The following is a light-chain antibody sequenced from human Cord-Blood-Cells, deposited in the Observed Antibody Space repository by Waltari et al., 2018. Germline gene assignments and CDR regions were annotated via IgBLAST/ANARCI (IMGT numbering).Light chain of an antibody. V-gene: IGKV3-15*01. CDR2: GAS. J-gene: IGKJ4*01. CDR1: QSVSSN. Sequence: EIVMTQSPATLSVSPGERATLSCRASQSVSSNLAWYQQKPGQAPRLLIYGASTRATGIPARFSGSGSGTEFTLTISSLQSEDFAVYDCQQYNNWPLTFGGGTKGEIK. CDR3: QQYNNWPLT.